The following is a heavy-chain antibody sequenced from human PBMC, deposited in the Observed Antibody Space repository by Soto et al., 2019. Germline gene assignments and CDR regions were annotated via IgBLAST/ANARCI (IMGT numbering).Heavy chain of an antibody. CDR2: SHHSGST. V-gene: IGHV4-31*03. J-gene: IGHJ5*02. D-gene: IGHD3-10*01. CDR3: ARGVYGSGTYYNNWFDP. CDR1: GGSITSGGYY. Sequence: SETLSLTCTLSGGSITSGGYYWSWIRQHPGKGLEWIAFSHHSGSTYYNPALKSRVTISLDSSENHFSLKLSSVTAADTAVYYCARGVYGSGTYYNNWFDPWGQGALVTVSS.